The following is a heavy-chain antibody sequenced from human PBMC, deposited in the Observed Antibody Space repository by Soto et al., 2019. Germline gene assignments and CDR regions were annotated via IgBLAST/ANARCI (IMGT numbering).Heavy chain of an antibody. CDR3: ARRTRGAGWFDP. CDR1: GFTFSNYA. D-gene: IGHD6-19*01. CDR2: LSDGGGST. J-gene: IGHJ5*02. V-gene: IGHV3-23*01. Sequence: GGSLRLSCAASGFTFSNYAMSWVRQAPGKGLEWVSGLSDGGGSTFYADSVQGRFTVSRDNAKNSLYLQMNSLSAEDTAVYYCARRTRGAGWFDPWGQGTLVTVSS.